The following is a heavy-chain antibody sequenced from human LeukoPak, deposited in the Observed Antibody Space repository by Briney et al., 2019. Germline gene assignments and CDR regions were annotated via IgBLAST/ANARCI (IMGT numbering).Heavy chain of an antibody. Sequence: PGGSLRLSCAASGFTFSSYAMSWVRQAPGKGLEWVSAISGSGGSTYYADSVKGRFTISRDNSKNTLYLQTNSLRAEDTAVYYCANPGGHCSSTSCYALDYWGQGTLVTVSS. CDR1: GFTFSSYA. V-gene: IGHV3-23*01. J-gene: IGHJ4*02. CDR3: ANPGGHCSSTSCYALDY. CDR2: ISGSGGST. D-gene: IGHD2-2*01.